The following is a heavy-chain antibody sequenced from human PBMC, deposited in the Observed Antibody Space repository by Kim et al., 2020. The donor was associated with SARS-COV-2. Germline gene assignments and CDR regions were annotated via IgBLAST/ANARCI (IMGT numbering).Heavy chain of an antibody. Sequence: ASVKVSCKVSGYTLTELSMHWVRQAPGKGLEWMGGFDPEDGETIYAQKFQGRVTMTEDTSTDTAYMELSSLRSEDTAVYYCATVSRSGYEFYYYGMDVWGQGTTVTVSS. D-gene: IGHD5-12*01. CDR3: ATVSRSGYEFYYYGMDV. V-gene: IGHV1-24*01. J-gene: IGHJ6*02. CDR1: GYTLTELS. CDR2: FDPEDGET.